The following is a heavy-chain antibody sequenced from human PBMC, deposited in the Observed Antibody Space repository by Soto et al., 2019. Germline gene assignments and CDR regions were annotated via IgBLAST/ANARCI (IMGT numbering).Heavy chain of an antibody. CDR3: ATHYYGSGSYLRIYYYYGMDV. J-gene: IGHJ6*04. CDR2: IIPIFGTA. D-gene: IGHD3-10*01. Sequence: SVKVSCKASGGTFSSYAISWVRQAPGQGLEWMGGIIPIFGTANYAQKFQGRVTITADESTSTAYMELSSLRSEDTAVYYCATHYYGSGSYLRIYYYYGMDVGGKGTTVTVST. CDR1: GGTFSSYA. V-gene: IGHV1-69*13.